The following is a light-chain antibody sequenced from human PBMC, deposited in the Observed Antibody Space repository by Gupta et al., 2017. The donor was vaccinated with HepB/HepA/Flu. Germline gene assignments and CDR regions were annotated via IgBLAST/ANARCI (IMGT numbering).Light chain of an antibody. CDR3: STCDDSLNGRV. CDR2: TDN. CDR1: NSTIGSKT. J-gene: IGLJ2*01. Sequence: QYVMTQPPSVSGIRGQRVMILCRGSNSTIGSKTVIWYRQLPGTAPNFLINTDNQRPSGVPYRFSASKSGTSASLAISGLQSEDDADYCGSTCDDSLNGRVFGGGTRLTVL. V-gene: IGLV1-44*01.